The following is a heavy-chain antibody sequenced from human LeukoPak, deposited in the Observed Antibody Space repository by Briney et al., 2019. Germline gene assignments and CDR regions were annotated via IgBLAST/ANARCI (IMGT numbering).Heavy chain of an antibody. J-gene: IGHJ4*02. CDR3: AREEDRSGD. D-gene: IGHD3-22*01. CDR2: IYYRGNA. CDR1: GGSISSSNYY. Sequence: SETLSLTCTVSGGSISSSNYYWAWIRQPPGQGLEWIGSIYYRGNAYYNPSLKSRVTISVDTSKNQFSLSLSPVTAADTAVYYCAREEDRSGDWGQGTLVTVTS. V-gene: IGHV4-39*07.